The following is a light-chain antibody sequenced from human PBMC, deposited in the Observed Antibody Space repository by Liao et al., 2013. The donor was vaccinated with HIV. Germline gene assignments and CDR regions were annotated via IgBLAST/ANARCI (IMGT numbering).Light chain of an antibody. V-gene: IGLV3-21*01. CDR3: QVWDSSSDRGV. J-gene: IGLJ2*01. Sequence: SYVLTQPPSVSVAPGQTATITCGGHSIGSKSVHWYQQKPGQAPVVVIYYDSERPSGIPERFSGSNPGNTATLTISRVEAGDEADYYCQVWDSSSDRGVFGGGTKLTVL. CDR1: SIGSKS. CDR2: YDS.